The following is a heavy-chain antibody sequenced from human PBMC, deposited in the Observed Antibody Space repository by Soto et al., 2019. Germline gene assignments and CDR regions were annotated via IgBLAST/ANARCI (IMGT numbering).Heavy chain of an antibody. CDR2: MNANSGNT. CDR1: GYTFTGYA. Sequence: ASGKVSCKASGYTFTGYAMHWVRQATGQRLEWMGWMNANSGNTGYAQKLQGRVTMTRNTSITTAYMELSSLRSDDTAVYYCARDSIPGRPGALDIWGQGTMVTVSS. V-gene: IGHV1-8*02. J-gene: IGHJ3*02. CDR3: ARDSIPGRPGALDI. D-gene: IGHD6-6*01.